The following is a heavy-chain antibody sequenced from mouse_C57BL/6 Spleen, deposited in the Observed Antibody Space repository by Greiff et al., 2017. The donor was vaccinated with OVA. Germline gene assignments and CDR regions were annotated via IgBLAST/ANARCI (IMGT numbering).Heavy chain of an antibody. J-gene: IGHJ2*01. Sequence: VQLKESGGGLVKPGGSLKLSCAASGFTFSDYGMHWVRQAPEKGLEWVAYISSGSSTIYYADTVKGRFTISRDNAKNTLFLQMTSLRSEDTAMYYCARAGSYYSNDYWGQGTTLTVSS. CDR2: ISSGSSTI. D-gene: IGHD2-5*01. CDR3: ARAGSYYSNDY. CDR1: GFTFSDYG. V-gene: IGHV5-17*01.